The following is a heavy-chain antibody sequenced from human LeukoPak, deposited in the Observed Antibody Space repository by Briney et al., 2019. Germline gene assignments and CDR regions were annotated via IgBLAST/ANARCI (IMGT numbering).Heavy chain of an antibody. CDR3: TTAPAAYTFGS. CDR1: GFTFSNAW. Sequence: PGGSLRLYCAASGFTFSNAWMSWVRQAPGKGLEWIGRIKSITDGGTTVYAAPVKDRFTISRDDSKNTLYLQMNSLKTEDTAVYYCTTAPAAYTFGSWGQGTLVTVSS. D-gene: IGHD3-16*01. V-gene: IGHV3-15*01. CDR2: IKSITDGGTT. J-gene: IGHJ4*02.